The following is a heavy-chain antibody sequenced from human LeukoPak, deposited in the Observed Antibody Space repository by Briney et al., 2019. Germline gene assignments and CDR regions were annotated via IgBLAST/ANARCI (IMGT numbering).Heavy chain of an antibody. V-gene: IGHV1-58*01. Sequence: SVKVSCTASRFTCTSSAAKWVRQARGQHLEWIGWIRVGSGNTNYAQKFQERVTITRDMSTSTVYMEMSRLRSEDTAVYYCAAGGYSGYDGPPFDNWGQGTLVTVSS. D-gene: IGHD5-12*01. CDR3: AAGGYSGYDGPPFDN. CDR1: RFTCTSSA. J-gene: IGHJ4*02. CDR2: IRVGSGNT.